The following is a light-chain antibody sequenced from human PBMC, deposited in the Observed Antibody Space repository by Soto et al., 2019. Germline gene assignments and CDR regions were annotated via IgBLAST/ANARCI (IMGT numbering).Light chain of an antibody. CDR2: GAS. V-gene: IGKV3-15*01. Sequence: EIVITQSPATLSVSPGERPTLSCRASQSVSSNLAWYQQKPGQAPRLLIYGASTRATGIPARFSGSGSGTEFTLTISSLQSEDFAVYYCQQYNNWTETFGQGTKVDIK. J-gene: IGKJ1*01. CDR1: QSVSSN. CDR3: QQYNNWTET.